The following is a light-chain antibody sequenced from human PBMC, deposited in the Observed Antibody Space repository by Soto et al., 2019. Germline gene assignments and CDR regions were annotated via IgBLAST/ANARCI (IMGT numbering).Light chain of an antibody. Sequence: DIQLTQSPSFLSASVGDRVTITCRASQGISSSLAWYQQKSGKAPNFLIYAASTLQTGLPSRFSGSGSGTEFTLTISSLQPEDFATYYCQQLNTYPLTFGPGTKVDIK. CDR1: QGISSS. CDR2: AAS. V-gene: IGKV1-9*01. J-gene: IGKJ3*01. CDR3: QQLNTYPLT.